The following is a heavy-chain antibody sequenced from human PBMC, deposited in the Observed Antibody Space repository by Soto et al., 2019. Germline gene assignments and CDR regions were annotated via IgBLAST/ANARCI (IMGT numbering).Heavy chain of an antibody. CDR3: ARDSGSGGDY. D-gene: IGHD3-22*01. CDR2: ISSSGGT. J-gene: IGHJ4*02. CDR1: GGSISTYY. V-gene: IGHV4-4*08. Sequence: SETLSLTCTVSGGSISTYYWTWIRQPPGKGLEWIGYISSSGGTSYNPSLKSRVTMSLDTSKNQFFLKLSSVTAADTAVYYCARDSGSGGDYWGQGTLVTVSS.